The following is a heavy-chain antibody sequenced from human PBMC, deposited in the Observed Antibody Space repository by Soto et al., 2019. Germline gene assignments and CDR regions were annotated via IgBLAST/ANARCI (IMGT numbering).Heavy chain of an antibody. Sequence: ELQLVDSGGGVVQQGGSLRLSCAASGFSISNYWMHWVRQVPGEGLVWVSRIDRDGYSSTYAEPMKGRFTISRDNAKNTLYLQINSLRAEDTAVYYCARQPIGTVTPDYWGQGTLVTVSS. CDR1: GFSISNYW. CDR2: IDRDGYSS. V-gene: IGHV3-74*01. D-gene: IGHD4-17*01. CDR3: ARQPIGTVTPDY. J-gene: IGHJ4*02.